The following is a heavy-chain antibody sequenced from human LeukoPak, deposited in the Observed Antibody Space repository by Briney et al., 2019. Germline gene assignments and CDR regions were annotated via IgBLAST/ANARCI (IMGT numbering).Heavy chain of an antibody. CDR3: ARGQGIAGEFDY. D-gene: IGHD6-13*01. CDR1: GGSFSGYY. V-gene: IGHV4-34*01. J-gene: IGHJ4*02. Sequence: PSETLSLTCAVYGGSFSGYYWTWIRQPPGKGLEWIGEINHSGSTNYNPSLKSRVTISVDTSKNQFSLKLSSVTAADTAVYYCARGQGIAGEFDYWGQGTLVTVSS. CDR2: INHSGST.